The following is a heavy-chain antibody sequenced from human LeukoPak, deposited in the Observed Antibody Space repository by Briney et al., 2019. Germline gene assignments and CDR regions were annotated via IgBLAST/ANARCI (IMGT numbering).Heavy chain of an antibody. CDR3: ARRGGDYNGGFYAFDI. V-gene: IGHV4-59*08. Sequence: SETLSLTCTVSGGSISSYYWGWIRQPPGKGLEWIGYIYYSGSTNYNPSLKSRVTISVDTSKNQFSLKLSSVTAADTAVYYCARRGGDYNGGFYAFDIWGQGTMVTVSS. D-gene: IGHD4-17*01. CDR2: IYYSGST. CDR1: GGSISSYY. J-gene: IGHJ3*02.